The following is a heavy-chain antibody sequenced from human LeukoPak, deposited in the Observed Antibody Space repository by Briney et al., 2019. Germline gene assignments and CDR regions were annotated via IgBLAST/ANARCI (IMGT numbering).Heavy chain of an antibody. CDR1: GYTFTSYD. Sequence: ASVKVSCKASGYTFTSYDINWVRQATGLGLEWMGWMNPNSGNTGYAQKFQGRVTMTRNTSISTAYMELSSLRSEDTAVYYCARGSSLVYYYDSSGYSDWGQGTLVTVSS. CDR3: ARGSSLVYYYDSSGYSD. J-gene: IGHJ4*02. CDR2: MNPNSGNT. V-gene: IGHV1-8*01. D-gene: IGHD3-22*01.